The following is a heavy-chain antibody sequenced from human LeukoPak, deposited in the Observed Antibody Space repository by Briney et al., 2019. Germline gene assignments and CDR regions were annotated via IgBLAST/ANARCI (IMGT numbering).Heavy chain of an antibody. CDR1: GVSISSNNW. D-gene: IGHD6-13*01. V-gene: IGHV4-4*02. J-gene: IGHJ4*02. Sequence: SETLSLTCAVSGVSISSNNWWGWVRQPPGKGLEWIGEIYHSGSPNYNPSLKSRVTISVDKSRNHFSLNLSSVTAADTAVYYCARVNINSWHSCDYWGQGTLVTVSS. CDR2: IYHSGSP. CDR3: ARVNINSWHSCDY.